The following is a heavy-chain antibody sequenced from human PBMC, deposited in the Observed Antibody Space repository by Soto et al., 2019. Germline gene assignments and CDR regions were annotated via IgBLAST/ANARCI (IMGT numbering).Heavy chain of an antibody. D-gene: IGHD2-2*01. J-gene: IGHJ4*02. V-gene: IGHV3-23*01. CDR2: ISGSGGST. CDR3: AKAGIYCSSTSCWTYYFDY. Sequence: GGSLRLSCAASGFTFSSYAMSWVRQAPGKGLEWVSAISGSGGSTYYADSVKGRFTISRDNSKNTLYLQMNSLRAEDTAVYYCAKAGIYCSSTSCWTYYFDYWGQGTLVTVSS. CDR1: GFTFSSYA.